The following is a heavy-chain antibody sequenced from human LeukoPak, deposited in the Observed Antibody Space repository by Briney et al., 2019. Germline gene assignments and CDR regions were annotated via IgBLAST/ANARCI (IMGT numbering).Heavy chain of an antibody. J-gene: IGHJ2*01. Sequence: ASVKVSCKASGYTFTSYGISWVRQAPGQGLEWMGWISAYNGNTNYAQKLQGRVTMTTDTSTSTAYMELRSLRSDDTAVYYCARVPMCSSTSCSTGWYFDLWGRGTLVTVSS. D-gene: IGHD2-2*01. V-gene: IGHV1-18*01. CDR3: ARVPMCSSTSCSTGWYFDL. CDR2: ISAYNGNT. CDR1: GYTFTSYG.